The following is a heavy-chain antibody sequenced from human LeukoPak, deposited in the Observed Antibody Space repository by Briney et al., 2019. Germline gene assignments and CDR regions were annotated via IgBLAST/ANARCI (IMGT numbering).Heavy chain of an antibody. CDR3: ARRQLQSYYDFWSGYRSANYFDY. Sequence: SETLSLTCAVYGGSFSGYYWRWIRQPPGKGLEWIGEINHSGSTNYNPSLKSRVTISVDTSKNQFSLKLSSVTAADTAVYYCARRQLQSYYDFWSGYRSANYFDYWGQGTLVTVSS. D-gene: IGHD3-3*01. CDR1: GGSFSGYY. J-gene: IGHJ4*02. V-gene: IGHV4-34*01. CDR2: INHSGST.